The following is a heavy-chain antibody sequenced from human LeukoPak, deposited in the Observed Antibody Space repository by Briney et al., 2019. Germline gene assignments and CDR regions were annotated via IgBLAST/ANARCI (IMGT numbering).Heavy chain of an antibody. D-gene: IGHD6-13*01. CDR3: ARVTGYMTEDYFDY. CDR2: VYTSGST. V-gene: IGHV4-4*07. CDR1: GGSFSSYY. Sequence: SETLSLTCTVSGGSFSSYYWSWIRQPAGKGLEWIGRVYTSGSTNYNPSLKSRVTISVDTSKNQFSLRLSSVTAADTAVYYCARVTGYMTEDYFDYWGQGTLITVSS. J-gene: IGHJ4*02.